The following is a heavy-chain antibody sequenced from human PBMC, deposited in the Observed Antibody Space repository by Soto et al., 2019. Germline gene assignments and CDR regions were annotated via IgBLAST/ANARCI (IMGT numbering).Heavy chain of an antibody. J-gene: IGHJ4*02. Sequence: PWGSLRLSCAASGFTFVNYAIIWVGHAAGKGRQWVSTISGSGASTYYGDSVKGRLTLSRDNSENTLFLQMDSLRAEDTAVYYCAKGDLLTGVAHFDYWGQGTLVTVSS. D-gene: IGHD7-27*01. CDR3: AKGDLLTGVAHFDY. V-gene: IGHV3-23*01. CDR1: GFTFVNYA. CDR2: ISGSGAST.